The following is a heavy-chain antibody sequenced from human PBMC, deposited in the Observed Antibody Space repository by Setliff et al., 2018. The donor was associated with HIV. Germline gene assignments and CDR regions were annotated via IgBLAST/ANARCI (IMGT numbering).Heavy chain of an antibody. CDR1: GGSFSGYY. V-gene: IGHV4-34*01. CDR3: ARGQHSSTWGALFDY. CDR2: INHSGST. D-gene: IGHD6-13*01. Sequence: SETLSLTCGVYGGSFSGYYWSWIRQPPGKGLEWIGEINHSGSTNYNPSLKSRITMSVDTPKSQFSLKLSSVTAADTAVYYCARGQHSSTWGALFDYWGQGTLVTVSS. J-gene: IGHJ4*02.